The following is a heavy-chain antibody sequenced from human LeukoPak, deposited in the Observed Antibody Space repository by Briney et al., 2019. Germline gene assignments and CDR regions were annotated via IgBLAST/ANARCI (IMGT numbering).Heavy chain of an antibody. CDR3: ARSSGGSYGEIDY. V-gene: IGHV1-69*13. CDR1: GGTFSSYA. J-gene: IGHJ4*02. Sequence: SVKVSCKASGGTFSSYAISWVRQAPGQGLEWMGGIIPIFGTANYAQKFQGRVTITADESTSTAYMKLSSLRSEDTAVYYCARSSGGSYGEIDYWGQGTLVTVSS. D-gene: IGHD2-15*01. CDR2: IIPIFGTA.